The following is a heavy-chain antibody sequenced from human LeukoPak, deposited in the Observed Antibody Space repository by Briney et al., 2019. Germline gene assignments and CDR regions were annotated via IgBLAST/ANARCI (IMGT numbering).Heavy chain of an antibody. V-gene: IGHV1-18*01. D-gene: IGHD1-26*01. CDR2: ISAYNGNT. Sequence: ASVKVSCKASGYSFSSNSISWMRQAAGQGLEGMGWISAYNGNTKYAQKLQGRVTMTTDTSTNTAYMELRSLRSDDTAVYYCARDFGGSYTGGGWFDPWGQGTLVTVSS. CDR3: ARDFGGSYTGGGWFDP. J-gene: IGHJ5*02. CDR1: GYSFSSNS.